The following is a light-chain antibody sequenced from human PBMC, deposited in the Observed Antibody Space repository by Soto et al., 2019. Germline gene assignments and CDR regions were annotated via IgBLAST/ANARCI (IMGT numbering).Light chain of an antibody. Sequence: EIVLTQSPATLSLSPCERATLSCRASQSVSSYLAWYQQKPGQAPRLLIYDASNRATVIPSRFSGSGSGTDFTLTISSLEPEDFAVYYCQQRSNWPWTFGQGTKVEIK. CDR2: DAS. CDR3: QQRSNWPWT. J-gene: IGKJ1*01. V-gene: IGKV3-11*01. CDR1: QSVSSY.